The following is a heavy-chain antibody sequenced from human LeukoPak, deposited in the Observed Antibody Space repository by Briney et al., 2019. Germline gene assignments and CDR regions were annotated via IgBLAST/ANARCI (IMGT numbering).Heavy chain of an antibody. Sequence: KAGGSLRLSCAASGFTFSSYWMHWVRQAPGKGLVWVSRINSDGSSTSYADSVKGRFTISRDNAKNTLYLQMNSLRAEDTAVYYCARDRILRDGPTNGEVLPFDYWGQGTLVTVSS. CDR3: ARDRILRDGPTNGEVLPFDY. CDR2: INSDGSST. D-gene: IGHD3-10*01. V-gene: IGHV3-74*01. J-gene: IGHJ4*02. CDR1: GFTFSSYW.